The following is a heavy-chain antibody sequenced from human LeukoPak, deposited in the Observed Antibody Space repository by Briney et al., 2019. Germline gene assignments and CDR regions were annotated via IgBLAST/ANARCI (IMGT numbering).Heavy chain of an antibody. D-gene: IGHD5-12*01. CDR3: AKGGGYEAQYYYYYLDV. CDR1: GFTFSSYG. V-gene: IGHV3-30*02. CDR2: IRYDGSNK. Sequence: GGSLRLSCAAFGFTFSSYGMYWVRQAPGKGLEWVAFIRYDGSNKYYADSVKGRFTISRDNSKNTLYLQMKSLRAEDTAVYYCAKGGGYEAQYYYYYLDVWGKGTTVTISS. J-gene: IGHJ6*03.